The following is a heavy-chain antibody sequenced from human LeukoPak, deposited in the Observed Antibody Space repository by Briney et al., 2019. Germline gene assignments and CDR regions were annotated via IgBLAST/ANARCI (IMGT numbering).Heavy chain of an antibody. D-gene: IGHD2/OR15-2a*01. Sequence: GGSLSLSYAASECILSYFDMNWIRQAAGGGLEWVLYISTISRFIYYKDSVRGRFTISRDDAKHSLHLEMNSLRAEDTAVYYCARADCSSSTCYLRRSWFDPWGQGNLVTVSS. CDR2: ISTISRFI. V-gene: IGHV3-21*01. J-gene: IGHJ5*02. CDR1: ECILSYFD. CDR3: ARADCSSSTCYLRRSWFDP.